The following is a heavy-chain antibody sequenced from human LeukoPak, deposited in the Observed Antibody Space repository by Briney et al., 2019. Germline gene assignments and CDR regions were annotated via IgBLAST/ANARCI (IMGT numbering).Heavy chain of an antibody. CDR1: GYTFSSYG. CDR3: ARPIKPGDYYYYGMDV. J-gene: IGHJ6*02. V-gene: IGHV1-18*01. D-gene: IGHD7-27*01. CDR2: ISAYNGNT. Sequence: VASVKVSCKASGYTFSSYGINWVRQAPGQGLEWMGWISAYNGNTNYAQKLQGRVTMTTDTSTSTAYMEVRSLRSDDTAVYYCARPIKPGDYYYYGMDVWGQGTTVTVSS.